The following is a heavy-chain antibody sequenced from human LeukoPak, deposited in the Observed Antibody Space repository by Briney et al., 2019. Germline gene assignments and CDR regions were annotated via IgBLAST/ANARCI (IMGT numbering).Heavy chain of an antibody. J-gene: IGHJ6*03. CDR2: MNPNSGNT. CDR1: GYTFTSYD. Sequence: ASVKVSCKASGYTFTSYDINWVRQATGQGLEWMGWMNPNSGNTGYAQKFQGRVTITRNTSISTAYMELSSLRSEDTAVYYCARANIVVVPAQGVYYYYYMDVWGKGTTVTVS. D-gene: IGHD2-2*01. CDR3: ARANIVVVPAQGVYYYYYMDV. V-gene: IGHV1-8*03.